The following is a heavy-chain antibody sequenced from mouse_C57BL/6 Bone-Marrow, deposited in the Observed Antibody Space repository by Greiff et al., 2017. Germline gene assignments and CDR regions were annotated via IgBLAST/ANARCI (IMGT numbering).Heavy chain of an antibody. CDR2: IDPSDSYT. V-gene: IGHV1-69*01. J-gene: IGHJ1*03. D-gene: IGHD1-1*01. CDR1: GYTFTSYW. Sequence: QVQLQQPGAELVMPGASVKLSCKASGYTFTSYWMHWVKQRPGQGLEWIGEIDPSDSYTNYNQKFKGKATLTVDKSSSTAYMQLSSLTSEDSAVYYCARADCYYGSSYFYWYFDVWGTGTTVTVSS. CDR3: ARADCYYGSSYFYWYFDV.